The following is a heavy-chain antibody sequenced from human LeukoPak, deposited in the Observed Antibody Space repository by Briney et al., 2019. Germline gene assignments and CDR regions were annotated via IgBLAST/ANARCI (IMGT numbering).Heavy chain of an antibody. V-gene: IGHV1-8*01. CDR3: ARGPYYCDSSGSTTLDY. CDR2: MNPNSGNT. CDR1: GYTFTSYD. Sequence: ASVKVSCKASGYTFTSYDIDWVRQATGQGLEWMGWMNPNSGNTGYAQKFQGRVTMTRNTSISTAYMELSSLRSEDTAVYYCARGPYYCDSSGSTTLDYWGQGTLVTVSS. D-gene: IGHD3-22*01. J-gene: IGHJ4*02.